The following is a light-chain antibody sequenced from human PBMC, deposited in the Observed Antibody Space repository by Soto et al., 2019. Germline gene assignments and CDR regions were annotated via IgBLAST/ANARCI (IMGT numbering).Light chain of an antibody. CDR1: QGISSF. CDR3: QHRHSYPIT. J-gene: IGKJ5*01. V-gene: IGKV1-9*01. Sequence: DIPLTQSPSFLSASVGDRVTITCRASQGISSFIAWYQQKPGKAPKLLIHTASTLQSGVPSRFSGSGSGKEFTLTISGLQPEDFATYYCQHRHSYPITVGQGTRLEIK. CDR2: TAS.